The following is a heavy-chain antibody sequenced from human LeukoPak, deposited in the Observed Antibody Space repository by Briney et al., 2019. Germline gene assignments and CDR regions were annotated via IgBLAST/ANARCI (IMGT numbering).Heavy chain of an antibody. D-gene: IGHD3-9*01. J-gene: IGHJ4*02. CDR2: ISSSGSTK. CDR1: GFTFSDYY. V-gene: IGHV3-11*01. CDR3: ARDGVLRHFDWLYYFDY. Sequence: GGSLRLSCAASGFTFSDYYMFWIRQAPGKGLEWVSYISSSGSTKYCADSVKGRFTISRDNAKNSLYLQMNSLRAEDTAVYYCARDGVLRHFDWLYYFDYWGQGTLVTVS.